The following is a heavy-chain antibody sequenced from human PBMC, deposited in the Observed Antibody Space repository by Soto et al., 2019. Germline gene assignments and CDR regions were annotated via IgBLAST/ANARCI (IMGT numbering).Heavy chain of an antibody. J-gene: IGHJ4*02. V-gene: IGHV1-2*04. Sequence: QVQLVQSGAEVKKPGASVKVSCKASGYTFTGYYMHWVRQAPGQGLEWMGWINPNSGGTNYAQKFQGWVTMTRDTSISTAYMELSRLRSDDTAVHYCARAEEITFGGVTVFDYWGQGTLVTVSS. D-gene: IGHD3-16*02. CDR1: GYTFTGYY. CDR2: INPNSGGT. CDR3: ARAEEITFGGVTVFDY.